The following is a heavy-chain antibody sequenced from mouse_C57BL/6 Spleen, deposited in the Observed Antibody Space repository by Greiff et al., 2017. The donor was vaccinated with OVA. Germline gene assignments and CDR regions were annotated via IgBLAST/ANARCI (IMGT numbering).Heavy chain of an antibody. Sequence: VKLMESGPELVKPGASVKISCKASGYAFSSSWMNWVKQRPGKGLEWIGRIYPGDGDTNYNGKFKGKATLTADKSSSTAYMQLSSLTSEDSAVYFCAREGPITTVVPVTLDYWGQGTTLTVSS. CDR3: AREGPITTVVPVTLDY. D-gene: IGHD1-1*01. CDR2: IYPGDGDT. J-gene: IGHJ2*01. CDR1: GYAFSSSW. V-gene: IGHV1-82*01.